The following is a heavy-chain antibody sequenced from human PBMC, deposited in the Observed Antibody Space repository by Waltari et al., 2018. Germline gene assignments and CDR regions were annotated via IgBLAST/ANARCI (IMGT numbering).Heavy chain of an antibody. CDR1: GFSISRGDQ. V-gene: IGHV4-38-2*01. CDR3: ARMFYDFWTGYSDY. D-gene: IGHD3-3*01. J-gene: IGHJ4*01. Sequence: QVQLQESGPGLVKPSETLSLTCAVSGFSISRGDQWGWIRPPPGKGLEWIGSIYPSGSTYFNPSLKSRVTISVDTSKNKVSLRLSSVTAADTAVYYCARMFYDFWTGYSDYWGHGTLVTVSS. CDR2: IYPSGST.